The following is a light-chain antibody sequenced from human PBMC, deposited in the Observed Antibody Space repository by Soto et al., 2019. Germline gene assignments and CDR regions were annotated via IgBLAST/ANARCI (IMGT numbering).Light chain of an antibody. Sequence: EIVLTHSPAILSLSPGERATLSCRASQSVSSSLAWYQQKPGQAPRLLIYDTSNRATDIPPRFSGSGSGTDFTLAISSLEPEDFAVYYCQQRTNWRITFGQGTRLEIK. CDR1: QSVSSS. CDR3: QQRTNWRIT. J-gene: IGKJ5*01. CDR2: DTS. V-gene: IGKV3-11*01.